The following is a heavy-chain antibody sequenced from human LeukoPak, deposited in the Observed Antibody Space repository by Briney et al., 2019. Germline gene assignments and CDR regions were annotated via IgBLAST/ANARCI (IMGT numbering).Heavy chain of an antibody. CDR3: AKDLGSVVTPPSLDY. Sequence: GGSLRLSCAASGFTFSSYAMSWVRQAPGKGLEWVSAASGSGGSTYYADSVKGRFTISRDNPKNTLYLQMNSLRAEDTAVYYCAKDLGSVVTPPSLDYWGQGTLVTVSS. CDR2: ASGSGGST. CDR1: GFTFSSYA. J-gene: IGHJ4*02. V-gene: IGHV3-23*01. D-gene: IGHD4-23*01.